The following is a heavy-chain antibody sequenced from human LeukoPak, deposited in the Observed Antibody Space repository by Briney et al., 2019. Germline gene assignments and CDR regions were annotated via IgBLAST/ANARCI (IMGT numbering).Heavy chain of an antibody. CDR1: GFTVSSNY. CDR3: ARRGGSSWSSFDY. D-gene: IGHD6-13*01. Sequence: GGSLRLSCAASGFTVSSNYMSWVRQAPGKGLEWVSGISGLGGSAYYAASVKGRFIISRDNSGNTLFFQLTNLRVEDTAVYYCARRGGSSWSSFDYWGHGTLVTVS. J-gene: IGHJ4*01. V-gene: IGHV3-53*01. CDR2: ISGLGGSA.